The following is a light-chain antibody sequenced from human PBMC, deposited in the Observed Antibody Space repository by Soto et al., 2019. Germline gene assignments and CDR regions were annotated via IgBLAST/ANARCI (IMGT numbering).Light chain of an antibody. CDR1: QSVSSY. V-gene: IGKV3-11*01. J-gene: IGKJ4*01. CDR3: QQRSNWRALT. CDR2: DAS. Sequence: EIVLTQSPATLSLSPGERATLSCRASQSVSSYLAWYQQKPGQAPRLLIYDASNRATGIPARFSGSGSGTEFTLIISSLEPEDVAVYYCQQRSNWRALTFGGGTKVEIK.